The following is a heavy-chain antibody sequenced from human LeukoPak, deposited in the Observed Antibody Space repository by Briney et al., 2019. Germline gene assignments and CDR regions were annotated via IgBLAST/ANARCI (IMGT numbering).Heavy chain of an antibody. CDR3: ARHVRGYSSGRYYFDY. D-gene: IGHD6-19*01. Sequence: PSETLSLTCTVSGGSISSYYWSWIRQPPGKGLEWIGYIYTSGSTNYNPSLKSRVTISVDTSKNQFSLKLSSVTAADTAVYYCARHVRGYSSGRYYFDYWGQGTLVTVSS. J-gene: IGHJ4*02. CDR2: IYTSGST. CDR1: GGSISSYY. V-gene: IGHV4-4*09.